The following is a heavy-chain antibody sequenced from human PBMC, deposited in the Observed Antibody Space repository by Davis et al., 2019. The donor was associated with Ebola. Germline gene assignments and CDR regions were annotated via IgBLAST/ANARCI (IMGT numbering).Heavy chain of an antibody. J-gene: IGHJ4*02. CDR3: ARRMAGSYPLNLDY. V-gene: IGHV1-69*04. CDR1: GGTFSSYA. CDR2: IIPILGIA. D-gene: IGHD1-26*01. Sequence: AASVKVSCKASGGTFSSYAISWVRQAPGQGLEWMGRIIPILGIANYAQKFQGRVTITADKSTSTTYMELSSLRSEDTAVYYCARRMAGSYPLNLDYWGQGTLVTVSS.